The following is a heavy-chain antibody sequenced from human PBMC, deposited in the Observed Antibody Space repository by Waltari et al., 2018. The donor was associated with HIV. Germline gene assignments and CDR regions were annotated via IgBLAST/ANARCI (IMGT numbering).Heavy chain of an antibody. D-gene: IGHD2-2*02. CDR2: INHRGST. CDR1: GGSFRGYS. CDR3: ARARYCSSTRCYTKGRRNSFYYYALDV. V-gene: IGHV4-34*01. Sequence: QVQLQQWGAGLLKPSATLSLTCAVSGGSFRGYSWSWLLQPPGKGLEWIGEINHRGSTNYNPSLKSRVIISVDTSMNQFSLKLSSGTAADTAVYYCARARYCSSTRCYTKGRRNSFYYYALDVWGQGTTVTVSS. J-gene: IGHJ6*02.